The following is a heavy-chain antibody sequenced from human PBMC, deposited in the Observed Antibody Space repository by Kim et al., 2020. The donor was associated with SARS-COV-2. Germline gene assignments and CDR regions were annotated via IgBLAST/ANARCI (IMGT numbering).Heavy chain of an antibody. V-gene: IGHV1-69*13. CDR1: GGTFSSYA. CDR3: ARDLNPLRYCSGGSCYYYYGVDV. Sequence: SVKVSCKASGGTFSSYAISWVRQAPGQGLEWMGGIIPIFGTANYAQKFQGRVTITADESTSTAYMELSSLRSEDTAVYYCARDLNPLRYCSGGSCYYYYGVDVWGQGTTVTVSS. J-gene: IGHJ6*02. CDR2: IIPIFGTA. D-gene: IGHD2-15*01.